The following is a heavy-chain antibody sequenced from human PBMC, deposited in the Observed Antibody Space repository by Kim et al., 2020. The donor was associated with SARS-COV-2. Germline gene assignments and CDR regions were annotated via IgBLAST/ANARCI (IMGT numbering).Heavy chain of an antibody. D-gene: IGHD2-21*02. Sequence: GGSLRLSCAASGFTFSGSAMHWVRQASGKGLEWVGRIRSKANSYATAYAASVKGRFTISRDDSKNTAYLQMNSLKTEDTAVYYCTRPDCGGDCYKDYYYYGMDVWGQGTTVTVSS. CDR3: TRPDCGGDCYKDYYYYGMDV. CDR1: GFTFSGSA. CDR2: IRSKANSYAT. V-gene: IGHV3-73*01. J-gene: IGHJ6*02.